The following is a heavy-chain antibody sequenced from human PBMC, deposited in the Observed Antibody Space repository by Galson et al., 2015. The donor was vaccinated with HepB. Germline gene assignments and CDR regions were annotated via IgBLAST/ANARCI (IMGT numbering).Heavy chain of an antibody. V-gene: IGHV3-30*04. Sequence: SLRLSCAASGFTFSSYAMHWVRQAPGKGLEWVAVISYDGSNKYYADSVKGRFTISRDNSKNTLYLQMNSLRAEDTAVYYCARDLGGKPFDYWGQGTLVTVSS. CDR2: ISYDGSNK. CDR3: ARDLGGKPFDY. CDR1: GFTFSSYA. J-gene: IGHJ4*02. D-gene: IGHD4-23*01.